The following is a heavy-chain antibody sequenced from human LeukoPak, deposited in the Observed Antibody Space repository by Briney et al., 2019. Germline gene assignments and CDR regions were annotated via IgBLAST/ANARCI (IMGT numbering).Heavy chain of an antibody. CDR1: GGSISSYY. CDR2: IYYSGST. J-gene: IGHJ5*02. CDR3: ARFGAVAGYNWFDP. D-gene: IGHD6-19*01. V-gene: IGHV4-59*01. Sequence: SETLSLTCTVSGGSISSYYWSWIRQPPGKRLEWIGYIYYSGSTNYNPSLKSRVTISVDTSKNQFSLKLSSVTAADTAVYYCARFGAVAGYNWFDPWGQGTLVTVSS.